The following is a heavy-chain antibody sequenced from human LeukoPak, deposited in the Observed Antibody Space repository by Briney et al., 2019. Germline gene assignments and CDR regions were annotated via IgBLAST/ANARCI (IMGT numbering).Heavy chain of an antibody. CDR1: GFTFSSYS. V-gene: IGHV3-21*01. CDR3: ARDLPLVSSSISPHYGMDV. D-gene: IGHD6-6*01. Sequence: GGSLRLSCAASGFTFSSYSMSWVRQAPGKGLEWVSSISSSSSYIYYADSVKGRFTISRDNAKNSLYLQMNSLRAEDTAVYYCARDLPLVSSSISPHYGMDVWGQGTTVTVSS. J-gene: IGHJ6*02. CDR2: ISSSSSYI.